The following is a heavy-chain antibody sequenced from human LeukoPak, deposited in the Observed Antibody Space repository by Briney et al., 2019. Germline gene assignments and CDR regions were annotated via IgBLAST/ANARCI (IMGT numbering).Heavy chain of an antibody. CDR2: INPNSGGT. V-gene: IGHV1-2*02. Sequence: ASVKVSCKASGYTFTGYYMHWVRQAPGQGLEWMGWINPNSGGTNYAQKFQGRVTMTRDTSISTAYMELSRLRSDDTAVYYCARGQFYGWFGGQNAFDIWGQGTMVTVSS. D-gene: IGHD3-10*01. CDR1: GYTFTGYY. J-gene: IGHJ3*02. CDR3: ARGQFYGWFGGQNAFDI.